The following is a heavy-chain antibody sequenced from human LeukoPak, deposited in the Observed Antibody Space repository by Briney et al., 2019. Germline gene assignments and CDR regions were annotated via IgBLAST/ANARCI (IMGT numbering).Heavy chain of an antibody. CDR1: GFTFSSYW. CDR2: INSDGSST. D-gene: IGHD6-6*01. V-gene: IGHV3-74*01. J-gene: IGHJ4*02. Sequence: GGSLRLSCAASGFTFSSYWMHWVRQAPGKGLVWVSRINSDGSSTSYADSVKGRFTISRDNSKNMLYLQMNSLRAEDTAVYYCAKWKYSNSGIDDYWGQGTLVTVSS. CDR3: AKWKYSNSGIDDY.